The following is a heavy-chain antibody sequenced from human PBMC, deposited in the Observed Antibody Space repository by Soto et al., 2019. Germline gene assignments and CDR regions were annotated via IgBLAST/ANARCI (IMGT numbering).Heavy chain of an antibody. J-gene: IGHJ6*02. Sequence: GGYLRLCCVASGFSFSTYGMNGVRQAPGKGLEWVAVIWYDGSNTYYADSVKGRFTFSRDNSKNTLFFQLNSLRAEATVVFFCARSDYSNFPPGMDVWGHGTTVTVSS. D-gene: IGHD4-4*01. CDR2: IWYDGSNT. V-gene: IGHV3-33*01. CDR3: ARSDYSNFPPGMDV. CDR1: GFSFSTYG.